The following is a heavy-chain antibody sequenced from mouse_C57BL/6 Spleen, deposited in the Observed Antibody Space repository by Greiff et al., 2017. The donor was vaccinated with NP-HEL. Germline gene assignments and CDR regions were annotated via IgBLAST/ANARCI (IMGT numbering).Heavy chain of an antibody. D-gene: IGHD2-3*01. CDR1: GYTFTSYW. CDR2: IHPNSGST. V-gene: IGHV1-64*01. J-gene: IGHJ3*01. CDR3: ARGAVARSLGGYYWFAY. Sequence: QVQLQQPGAELVKPGASVKLSCKASGYTFTSYWMHWVKQRPGQGLEWIGMIHPNSGSTNYNEKFKSKATLTVDNSSSTAYMQLSSLTSEDSAVYYCARGAVARSLGGYYWFAYWGQGTLVTVSA.